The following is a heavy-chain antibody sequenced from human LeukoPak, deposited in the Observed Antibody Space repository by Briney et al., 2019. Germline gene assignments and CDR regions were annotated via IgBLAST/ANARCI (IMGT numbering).Heavy chain of an antibody. CDR3: AREAAVAKRGDYFDY. V-gene: IGHV4-34*01. CDR1: GGSFSGYY. CDR2: INHSGST. D-gene: IGHD6-19*01. Sequence: KSSETLSLICAVYGGSFSGYYWSWIRPPAGKVLEWIGEINHSGSTNYNASLKSRVTISVDTSKNQFSLKLSSLSAADTAVYYCAREAAVAKRGDYFDYWGQGTLVTVSS. J-gene: IGHJ4*02.